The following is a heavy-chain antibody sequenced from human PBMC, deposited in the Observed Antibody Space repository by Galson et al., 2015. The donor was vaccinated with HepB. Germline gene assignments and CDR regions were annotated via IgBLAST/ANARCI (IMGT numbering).Heavy chain of an antibody. Sequence: SLRLSCAASGFTFSSYAMSWVRQAPGKGLEWVSAISGSGGSTYYADSVKGRFTISRDNSKNTLYLQMNSLRAEDTAVYYCAKGSGYSGYDSEGPLWYFDLWGRGTLVTVSS. V-gene: IGHV3-23*01. CDR3: AKGSGYSGYDSEGPLWYFDL. CDR1: GFTFSSYA. CDR2: ISGSGGST. J-gene: IGHJ2*01. D-gene: IGHD5-12*01.